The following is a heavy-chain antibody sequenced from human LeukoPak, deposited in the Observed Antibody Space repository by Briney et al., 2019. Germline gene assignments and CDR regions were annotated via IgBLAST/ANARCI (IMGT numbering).Heavy chain of an antibody. CDR2: IYHSGST. V-gene: IGHV4-4*02. Sequence: PSETLSLTCAVSGGSISSSNWWSWVRQPPGKGLEWIGEIYHSGSTNYNPSLKSRVTISVDKSKNQFSLKLISVTAADTAVYYCARGRRWAAAEIVYWGQGTLVTVSS. D-gene: IGHD6-13*01. CDR3: ARGRRWAAAEIVY. CDR1: GGSISSSNW. J-gene: IGHJ4*02.